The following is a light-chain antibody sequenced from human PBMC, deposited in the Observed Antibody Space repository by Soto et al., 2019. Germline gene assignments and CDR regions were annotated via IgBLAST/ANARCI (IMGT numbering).Light chain of an antibody. CDR2: DAS. V-gene: IGKV1-5*01. Sequence: DIQMTQSPSTLSASLGDRVTITCLASQSISSWLAWYQQKPGKAPKLLIYDASSLESGFPSRFSGSGSGTEFTLTISSLQPDDFATYYCQQYNSYAWTFGQGTKVDIK. J-gene: IGKJ1*01. CDR3: QQYNSYAWT. CDR1: QSISSW.